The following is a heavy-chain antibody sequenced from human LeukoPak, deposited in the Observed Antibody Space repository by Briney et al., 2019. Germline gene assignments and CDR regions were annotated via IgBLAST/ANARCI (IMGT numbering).Heavy chain of an antibody. CDR3: ARAAEWGSKDYYYYMDV. CDR2: ISSSSSYI. V-gene: IGHV3-21*01. J-gene: IGHJ6*03. Sequence: GGSLRLSCAASGFTFSSYSMNWVRQAPGKGLEWVSSISSSSSYIYYADSVKGRFTISRDNAKNSLYLQMNSLRAEDTAAYYCARAAEWGSKDYYYYMDVWGKGTTVTVSS. D-gene: IGHD7-27*01. CDR1: GFTFSSYS.